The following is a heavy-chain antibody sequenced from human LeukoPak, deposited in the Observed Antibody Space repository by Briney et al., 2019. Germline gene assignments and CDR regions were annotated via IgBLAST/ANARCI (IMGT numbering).Heavy chain of an antibody. CDR3: ARSLVDIVLVPAAIAFDY. J-gene: IGHJ4*02. CDR2: IYSGGST. CDR1: GFNVSSNY. Sequence: PGGSLRLSCVASGFNVSSNYMSWVRQAPGKGLEWVSVIYSGGSTYYADSVKGRFTISRDNSKNTLYLQMNSLRAEDTAVYYCARSLVDIVLVPAAIAFDYWGQGTLVTVSS. V-gene: IGHV3-53*01. D-gene: IGHD2-2*03.